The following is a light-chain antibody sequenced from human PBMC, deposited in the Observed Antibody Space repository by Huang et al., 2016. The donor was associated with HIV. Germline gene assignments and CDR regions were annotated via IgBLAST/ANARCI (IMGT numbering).Light chain of an antibody. CDR3: HQTSSLPET. CDR2: YAS. J-gene: IGKJ2*01. V-gene: IGKV6-21*01. Sequence: EIVLTQSPDFQSVTPQEKVTITCRASQNIGSSLHWYTQKTDQSPNLLIKYASQSFSGVPSRFSGSGSGTHFTRTINSLEAEDAATYFCHQTSSLPETFGQGTKLEIK. CDR1: QNIGSS.